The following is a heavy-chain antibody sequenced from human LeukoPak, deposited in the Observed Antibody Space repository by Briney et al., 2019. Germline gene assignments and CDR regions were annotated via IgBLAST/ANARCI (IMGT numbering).Heavy chain of an antibody. CDR1: GFLFSSSW. V-gene: IGHV3-7*01. CDR2: IKEDGSET. CDR3: ARRKEVQTTFDY. D-gene: IGHD4/OR15-4a*01. J-gene: IGHJ4*02. Sequence: GGSLRLSCAASGFLFSSSWMGCVRLAPGKGLEWVANIKEDGSETYYVDSVKGRFTISRDNAKNSLDLQMNSLRDEDTAVYYCARRKEVQTTFDYWGQGTLVTVSS.